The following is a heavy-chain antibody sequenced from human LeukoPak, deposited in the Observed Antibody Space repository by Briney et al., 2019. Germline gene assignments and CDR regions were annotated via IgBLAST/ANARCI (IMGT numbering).Heavy chain of an antibody. V-gene: IGHV1-18*03. D-gene: IGHD4-23*01. Sequence: ASVKVSCKASGYTFTSYGISWVRQAPGQGLEWMGWISAYNGNTKYSQEFQGRVTITRDTSASTAYMELSSLRSEDMAVYYCARGSLRWPREFDYWGQGTLVTVSS. CDR2: ISAYNGNT. CDR3: ARGSLRWPREFDY. CDR1: GYTFTSYG. J-gene: IGHJ4*01.